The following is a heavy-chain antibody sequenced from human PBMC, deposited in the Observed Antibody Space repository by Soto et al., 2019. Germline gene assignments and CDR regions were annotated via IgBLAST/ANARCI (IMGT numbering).Heavy chain of an antibody. CDR2: ISSSSSYI. V-gene: IGHV3-21*01. CDR1: GFTFSSYS. CDR3: ARDTSRVVVAATYYYGMDV. D-gene: IGHD2-15*01. Sequence: EVQLVESGGGLVKPGGSLRLSCAASGFTFSSYSMNWVRQAPGKGLEWVSSISSSSSYIYYADSVKGRFTISRDNAKNSLYLQMNSLRAEDTAVYYCARDTSRVVVAATYYYGMDVWGQGTTVTVSS. J-gene: IGHJ6*02.